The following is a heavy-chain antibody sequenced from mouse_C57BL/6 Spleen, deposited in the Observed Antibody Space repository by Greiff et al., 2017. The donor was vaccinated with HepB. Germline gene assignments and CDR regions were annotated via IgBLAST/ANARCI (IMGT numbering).Heavy chain of an antibody. CDR2: IHPNSGST. J-gene: IGHJ4*01. CDR3: ARERIYYGSSSYAMDY. D-gene: IGHD1-1*01. Sequence: VQLQQSVAELVKPGASVKLSCKASGYTFTSYWMHWVKQRPGQGLEWIGMIHPNSGSTNYNEKFKSKATLTVDKSSSTAYMQLSSLTSEDSAVYYCARERIYYGSSSYAMDYLGQGTSVTVSS. V-gene: IGHV1-64*01. CDR1: GYTFTSYW.